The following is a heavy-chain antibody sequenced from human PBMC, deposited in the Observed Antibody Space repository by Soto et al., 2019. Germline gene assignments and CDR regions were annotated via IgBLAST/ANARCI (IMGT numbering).Heavy chain of an antibody. D-gene: IGHD3-22*01. CDR1: GFTFSSYS. V-gene: IGHV3-21*04. Sequence: GGSLRRSCAASGFTFSSYSMNWVRQAPGKGLEWVSSISSSSSYIYYADSVKGRFTISRDNAKNSLYLQMNSLRAEDTAVYYYAKNPGYYYDSTGYHFVYWGQGTLVTVSS. CDR2: ISSSSSYI. CDR3: AKNPGYYYDSTGYHFVY. J-gene: IGHJ4*02.